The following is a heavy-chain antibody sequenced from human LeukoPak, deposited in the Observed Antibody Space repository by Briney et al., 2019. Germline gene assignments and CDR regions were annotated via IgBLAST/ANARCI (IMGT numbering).Heavy chain of an antibody. CDR2: INHSGST. J-gene: IGHJ4*02. V-gene: IGHV4-34*01. D-gene: IGHD3/OR15-3a*01. Sequence: SETLSLTCAVYGGSFSGYYWSWIRQPPGKGLEWIGEINHSGSTNYNPSLKSRVTISVDTSKNQFSLKLSSVTAGDTAVYYCARGFGRGYWGQGTLVTVSS. CDR3: ARGFGRGY. CDR1: GGSFSGYY.